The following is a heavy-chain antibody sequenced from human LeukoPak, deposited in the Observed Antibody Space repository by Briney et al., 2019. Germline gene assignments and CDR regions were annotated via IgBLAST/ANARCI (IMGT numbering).Heavy chain of an antibody. Sequence: GGSLRLSCAASGFTFSSYSMNWVRQAPGKGLEWVSSIISSSSYIYYADSVKGRFTISRDNAKNSLYLQMNSLRAEDTAVYYCARPSRPGYYDSSGYYGYFDLWGRGTLVTVSS. V-gene: IGHV3-21*01. D-gene: IGHD3-22*01. CDR1: GFTFSSYS. CDR2: IISSSSYI. CDR3: ARPSRPGYYDSSGYYGYFDL. J-gene: IGHJ2*01.